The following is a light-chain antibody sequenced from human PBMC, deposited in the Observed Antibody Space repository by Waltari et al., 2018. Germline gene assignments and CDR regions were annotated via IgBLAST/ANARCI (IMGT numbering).Light chain of an antibody. V-gene: IGKV3-11*01. Sequence: EIVLTQSPATLSLSPGERATLSCRASQSVSSYLGWYQQKFRQPPRLLIYDASNRATGVPARFSGSGSGTDFTLTIDSLEPEDFAVYYCQQSSRWPLTFGGGTKVEIK. CDR1: QSVSSY. CDR3: QQSSRWPLT. J-gene: IGKJ4*01. CDR2: DAS.